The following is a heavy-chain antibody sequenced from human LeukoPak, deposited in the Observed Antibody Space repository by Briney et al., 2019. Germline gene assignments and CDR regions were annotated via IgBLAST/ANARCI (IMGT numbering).Heavy chain of an antibody. CDR3: ARETDDFWSGYPFDY. D-gene: IGHD3-3*01. J-gene: IGHJ4*02. CDR1: GFTFSSYS. CDR2: ISSSSSYI. Sequence: GGSLRLSCAASGFTFSSYSVNWVRQAPGKGLEWVSSISSSSSYIYYADSVKGRFTISRDNAKNSLYLQMNSLRAEDTAVYYCARETDDFWSGYPFDYWGQGTLVTVSS. V-gene: IGHV3-21*01.